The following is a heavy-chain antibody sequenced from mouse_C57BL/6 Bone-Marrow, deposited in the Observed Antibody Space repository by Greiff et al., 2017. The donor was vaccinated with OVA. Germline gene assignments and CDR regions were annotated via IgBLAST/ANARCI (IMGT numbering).Heavy chain of an antibody. D-gene: IGHD2-5*01. CDR1: GYTFTSYW. V-gene: IGHV1-72*01. CDR2: IDPKSGGT. J-gene: IGHJ4*01. Sequence: QVQLQQPGAELVKPGASVKLSCKASGYTFTSYWMHWVKQRPGRGLEWIGRIDPKSGGTKYNEKFKSKATLTVDKPSSTAYMQLSSLTSEDSAVYYCARGDYYSNYEAMDYWGQGTSVTVSS. CDR3: ARGDYYSNYEAMDY.